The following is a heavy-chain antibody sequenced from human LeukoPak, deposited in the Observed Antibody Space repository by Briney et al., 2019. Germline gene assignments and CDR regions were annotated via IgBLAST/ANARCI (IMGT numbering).Heavy chain of an antibody. V-gene: IGHV4-59*08. CDR2: IYYSGST. CDR3: ARGGSAYSLDY. J-gene: IGHJ4*02. Sequence: SEALSLTCTVSGGSISNNYWSWIRQPPGKGLEWIGYIYYSGSTNYNPSLKSRVLISVDTSRNQFSLKLTSVTAADTAVYYCARGGSAYSLDYWGQGTLVTVS. D-gene: IGHD3-22*01. CDR1: GGSISNNY.